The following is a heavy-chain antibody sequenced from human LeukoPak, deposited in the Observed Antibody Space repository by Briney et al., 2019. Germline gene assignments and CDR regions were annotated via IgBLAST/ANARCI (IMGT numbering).Heavy chain of an antibody. CDR3: ARESRGDGYNFGVYYFDY. D-gene: IGHD5-24*01. CDR2: IHTSGST. CDR1: GGSISSDTYY. V-gene: IGHV4-61*02. Sequence: SQTLSLTCTVSGGSISSDTYYWSWIRQPAGKGLEWIGRIHTSGSTNYNPSLKSRVTISVDTSKNQFSLKLSSVTAADTAVYYCARESRGDGYNFGVYYFDYWGQGTLVTVSS. J-gene: IGHJ4*02.